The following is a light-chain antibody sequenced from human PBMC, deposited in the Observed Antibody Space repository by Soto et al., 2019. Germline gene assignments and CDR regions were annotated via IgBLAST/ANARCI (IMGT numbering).Light chain of an antibody. Sequence: MTQSPSTLSASVGERATVSCRASQSVGSDLAWYQQKPGQAPRLLIYGASTRATGIPARFSGSASGTEFTLTISGLQSEDFAVYYCQQYKNWPPITFGQGTRLEI. CDR2: GAS. J-gene: IGKJ5*01. V-gene: IGKV3-15*01. CDR1: QSVGSD. CDR3: QQYKNWPPIT.